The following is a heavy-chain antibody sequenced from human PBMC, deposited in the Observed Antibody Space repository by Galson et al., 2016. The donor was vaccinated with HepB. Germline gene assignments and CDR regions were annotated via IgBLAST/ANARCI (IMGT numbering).Heavy chain of an antibody. CDR3: ASTRFRYTYDGLHYYYGMDV. Sequence: SETLSLTCTVSGASISSYYWSWIRQPPGKGLEFIGYIYYTGNTIYNPSLKSRVTISVDTSKNQFSLNLRSVTAADTAVYFCASTRFRYTYDGLHYYYGMDVWGQGTTVTVSS. V-gene: IGHV4-59*01. J-gene: IGHJ6*02. CDR1: GASISSYY. CDR2: IYYTGNT. D-gene: IGHD5-18*01.